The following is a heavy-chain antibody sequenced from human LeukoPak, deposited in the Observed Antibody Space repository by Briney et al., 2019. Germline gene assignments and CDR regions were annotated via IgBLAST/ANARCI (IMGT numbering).Heavy chain of an antibody. Sequence: GGSLRLSCAASGFTFSNYNMNWVRQAPGKGLEWVSSISSSSSYIYYADSVKGRFTISRDNAKNSLYLQMNSLKPEDTAVYFCTTDLRWEFPPPGYWGQGTLVTVSS. CDR1: GFTFSNYN. D-gene: IGHD3-10*01. V-gene: IGHV3-21*03. CDR2: ISSSSSYI. CDR3: TTDLRWEFPPPGY. J-gene: IGHJ4*02.